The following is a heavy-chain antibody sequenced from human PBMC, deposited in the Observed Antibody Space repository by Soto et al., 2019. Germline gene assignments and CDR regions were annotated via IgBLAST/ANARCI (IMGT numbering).Heavy chain of an antibody. CDR2: IVVGSGNT. V-gene: IGHV1-58*01. CDR3: AAPAIAAAGTGGENYYDYGMDV. Sequence: SVKVSCKASGFTFTSSAVQWVRQARGQRLEWIGWIVVGSGNTNYAQKFQERVTITRDMSTSTAYMELSSLRSEDTAVYYCAAPAIAAAGTGGENYYDYGMDVWG. D-gene: IGHD6-13*01. J-gene: IGHJ6*02. CDR1: GFTFTSSA.